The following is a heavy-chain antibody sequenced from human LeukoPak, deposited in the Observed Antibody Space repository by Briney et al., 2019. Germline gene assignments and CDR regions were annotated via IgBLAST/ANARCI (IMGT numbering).Heavy chain of an antibody. D-gene: IGHD3-10*01. CDR1: GFTFSSYG. J-gene: IGHJ4*02. CDR2: IWYDGSNE. Sequence: GGSLRLSCAASGFTFSSYGMHWVRQAPGKGLEWVAVIWYDGSNEYYADSVKGRFTISRDNSKNTLYLQMNSLRAGDTAVYYCAREHWKFGGSFDYWGQGTLVTVSS. V-gene: IGHV3-33*01. CDR3: AREHWKFGGSFDY.